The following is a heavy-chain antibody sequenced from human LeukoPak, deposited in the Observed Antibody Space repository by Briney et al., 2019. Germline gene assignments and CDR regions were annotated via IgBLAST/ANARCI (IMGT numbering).Heavy chain of an antibody. V-gene: IGHV3-23*01. CDR1: GFTFSSYA. D-gene: IGHD3-22*01. CDR2: ISGSGGST. Sequence: GGSLRLSCAASGFTFSSYAMSWVRQAPGKGLEWVSAISGSGGSTYYADSVKGRFTISRDNSKNTLYLQMNSLRAEDTAVYYCAKPFDYYDSSGYWTWGQGTLVTVSS. CDR3: AKPFDYYDSSGYWT. J-gene: IGHJ4*02.